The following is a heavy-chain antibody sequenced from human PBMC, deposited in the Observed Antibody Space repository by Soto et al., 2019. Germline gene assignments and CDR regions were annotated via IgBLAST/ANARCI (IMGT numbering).Heavy chain of an antibody. V-gene: IGHV4-31*03. CDR3: ARGAHNYYSSGSYPGFDY. J-gene: IGHJ4*02. D-gene: IGHD3-10*01. CDR1: GGSISSGGYY. Sequence: QVQLQESGPGLVKPSQTLSLTCTVSGGSISSGGYYWSWIRQHPGKGLEWIGYIYYSGSTYYNPSLKSRVTISVDTSKNQFSLKLSSVTAADTAVYYCARGAHNYYSSGSYPGFDYWGQGTLVTVSS. CDR2: IYYSGST.